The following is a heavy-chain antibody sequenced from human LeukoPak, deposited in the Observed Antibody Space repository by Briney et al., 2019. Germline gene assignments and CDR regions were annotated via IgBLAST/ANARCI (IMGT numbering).Heavy chain of an antibody. V-gene: IGHV4-4*07. CDR1: GGSISGYT. CDR2: IYASGST. CDR3: ARWVVGDTAFAY. J-gene: IGHJ4*02. D-gene: IGHD1-26*01. Sequence: SETLSLTCTVSGGSISGYTWSWIRQPARKGLEWIGRIYASGSTNYNPSLQGRVTMSVDTSRGQFFLMVHSVTAADTAVYYCARWVVGDTAFAYWGQGTVVTASS.